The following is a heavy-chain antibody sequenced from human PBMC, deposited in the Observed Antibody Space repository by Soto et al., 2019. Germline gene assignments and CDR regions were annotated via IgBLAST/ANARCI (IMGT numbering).Heavy chain of an antibody. Sequence: GGSLRLSCAASGFTFSSYAMHWVRQAPGKGLEWVAVISYDGSNKYYADSVKGRFTISRDNSKNTLYLQMNSLRAEDTAVYYCARTGGGADIVLVPAAMSWFDPWGQGTLVTVSS. CDR3: ARTGGGADIVLVPAAMSWFDP. V-gene: IGHV3-30-3*01. D-gene: IGHD2-2*01. J-gene: IGHJ5*02. CDR1: GFTFSSYA. CDR2: ISYDGSNK.